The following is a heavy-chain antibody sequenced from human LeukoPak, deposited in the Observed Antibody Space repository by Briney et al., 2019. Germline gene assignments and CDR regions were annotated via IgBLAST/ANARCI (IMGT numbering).Heavy chain of an antibody. J-gene: IGHJ4*02. D-gene: IGHD3-16*02. CDR3: ANPMLRDFSVVWGSYRSGGFDY. CDR2: ISGSGGST. Sequence: GGSLRLSCAASGFTFSSYAMSWVRQAPGKGLEGVSAISGSGGSTYYADSVKGRFTISRDNSKKTLYLQMNSLRAEDTAVYYCANPMLRDFSVVWGSYRSGGFDYWGQGTLVTVSS. V-gene: IGHV3-23*01. CDR1: GFTFSSYA.